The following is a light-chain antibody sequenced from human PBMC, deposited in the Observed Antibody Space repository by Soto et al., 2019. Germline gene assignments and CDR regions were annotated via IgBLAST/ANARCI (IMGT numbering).Light chain of an antibody. CDR2: EVT. V-gene: IGLV2-14*01. J-gene: IGLJ2*01. Sequence: QSVLTQPASLSGSPGQSITISCAGTSSDIGGSKYVSWYQQHPGKAPKLMIYEVTYRPSGVSDRFSGSKSGNTASLTVSGLQAEDEADYYCSSYTTSGTVVFGGGTKLTVL. CDR1: SSDIGGSKY. CDR3: SSYTTSGTVV.